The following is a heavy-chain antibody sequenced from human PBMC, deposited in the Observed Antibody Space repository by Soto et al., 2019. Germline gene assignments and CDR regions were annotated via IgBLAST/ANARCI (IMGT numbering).Heavy chain of an antibody. V-gene: IGHV1-69*06. Sequence: QVQLVQSGAEVKKPGSSVKVSCKASGGTFSSYAISWVRQAPGQGLEWMGGIIPIFGTANYAQKFQGRVTITADKSTSTAYMELSSLRSEDTAVYXXXXXXXXXSTSCYGKPFDYWGQGTXXXVSS. CDR3: XXXXXXXSTSCYGKPFDY. CDR1: GGTFSSYA. J-gene: IGHJ4*02. D-gene: IGHD2-2*01. CDR2: IIPIFGTA.